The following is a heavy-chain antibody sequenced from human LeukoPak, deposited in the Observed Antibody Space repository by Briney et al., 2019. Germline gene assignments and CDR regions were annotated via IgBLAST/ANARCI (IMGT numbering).Heavy chain of an antibody. V-gene: IGHV4-4*07. Sequence: PSETLSLTCTASGGSISNYYWTWIRQPAGKGLEWIGHIYTDGSTNYNPSLKSRVTLSVDTSKSHFSLKLISVTAADTAVYYCARGTGLFDYWGQGTLVTVSS. CDR2: IYTDGST. J-gene: IGHJ4*02. CDR1: GGSISNYY. CDR3: ARGTGLFDY.